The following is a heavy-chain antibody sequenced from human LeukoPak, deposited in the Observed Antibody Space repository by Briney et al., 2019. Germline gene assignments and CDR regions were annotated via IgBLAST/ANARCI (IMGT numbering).Heavy chain of an antibody. CDR3: AREQDGGTFDY. D-gene: IGHD3-16*01. V-gene: IGHV1-46*01. CDR1: GYTFTSYY. J-gene: IGHJ4*02. CDR2: INPSGGTT. Sequence: ASVKVSCKASGYTFTSYYMHRVRQAPGQGLEWMGIINPSGGTTNYAQKFQGRVTMTRDTSTSTVYMELSSLRSEDTAVYYCAREQDGGTFDYWGQGTLVTVSS.